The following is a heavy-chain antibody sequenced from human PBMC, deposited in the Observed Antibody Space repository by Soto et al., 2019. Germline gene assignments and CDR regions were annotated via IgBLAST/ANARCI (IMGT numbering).Heavy chain of an antibody. CDR1: GFSFSGFW. V-gene: IGHV3-74*01. J-gene: IGHJ6*02. CDR2: MFTDVSTT. CDR3: AKGDDYGGKKRYYYYGMDV. Sequence: GGSLRLSCAASGFSFSGFWMHWVRQAPGKGLVWVSRMFTDVSTTYYADSVKGRFTISRDNAKSTLYLQMNSLRDEDTAVYYCAKGDDYGGKKRYYYYGMDVWGQGTTVTVSS. D-gene: IGHD4-17*01.